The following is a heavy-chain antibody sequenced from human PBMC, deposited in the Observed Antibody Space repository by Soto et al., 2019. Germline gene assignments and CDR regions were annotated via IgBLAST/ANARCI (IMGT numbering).Heavy chain of an antibody. CDR3: VRVGLNRNYDFDF. J-gene: IGHJ4*02. CDR1: GYTFNSYY. CDR2: INPNSDVT. Sequence: QVQLVQSGAEGKKPGASVKVSCKASGYTFNSYYIHWVRQAPGQGLEWMGWINPNSDVTGYAQSFQGRVTMTRDMSMTTAYMDLTRLRSDDTAVYYCVRVGLNRNYDFDFWGQGTLITVSS. V-gene: IGHV1-2*02. D-gene: IGHD3-16*01.